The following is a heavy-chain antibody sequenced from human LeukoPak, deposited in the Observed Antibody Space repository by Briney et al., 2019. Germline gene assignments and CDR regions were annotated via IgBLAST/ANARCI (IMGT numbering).Heavy chain of an antibody. D-gene: IGHD1-26*01. J-gene: IGHJ3*02. V-gene: IGHV3-21*01. CDR1: GFTFSSYS. Sequence: GGSLRLSCAASGFTFSSYSMNWVRQAPGKGLEWVSSISSSSYIYYADSVKGRFTISRDNAKNSLYLQMNSLRAEDTAVYYCARDSEWELLGYTDAFDIWGQGTMVTVSS. CDR3: ARDSEWELLGYTDAFDI. CDR2: ISSSSYI.